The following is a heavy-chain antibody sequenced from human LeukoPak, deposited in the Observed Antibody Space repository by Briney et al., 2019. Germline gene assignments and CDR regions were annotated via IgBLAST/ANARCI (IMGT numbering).Heavy chain of an antibody. D-gene: IGHD1-1*01. Sequence: LPGGSLRLSCAASGFTFSSYGMHWVRQAPGKGLEWVANIKQDGSEKYYVDSVKGRFTISRDNAKKSLYLQMTSLRAEDTAVYYCVLMTTTDGTDYWGQGTLVTVSS. CDR1: GFTFSSYG. J-gene: IGHJ4*02. CDR2: IKQDGSEK. CDR3: VLMTTTDGTDY. V-gene: IGHV3-7*01.